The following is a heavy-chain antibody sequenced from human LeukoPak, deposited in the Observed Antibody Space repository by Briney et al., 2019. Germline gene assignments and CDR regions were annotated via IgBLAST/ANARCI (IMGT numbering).Heavy chain of an antibody. J-gene: IGHJ6*03. CDR2: IYSGGST. CDR3: ARDRAVGLYYYYYMDV. Sequence: PGGSLRLSCAASGFTVSSNNMSWVRQAPGKGLEWVSVIYSGGSTYYADSVKGRFTISRDNAKNSLYLQMNSLRAEDTAVYYCARDRAVGLYYYYYMDVWGKGTTVTVSS. V-gene: IGHV3-66*01. D-gene: IGHD4-23*01. CDR1: GFTVSSNN.